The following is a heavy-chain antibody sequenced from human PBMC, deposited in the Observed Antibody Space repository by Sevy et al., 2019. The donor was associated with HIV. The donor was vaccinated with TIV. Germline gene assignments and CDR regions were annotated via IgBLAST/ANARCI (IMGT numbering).Heavy chain of an antibody. CDR2: ISYEGTET. J-gene: IGHJ4*01. Sequence: GGSLRLSCAASGFAFSSHAMHWVRQAPGKGLEWVGVISYEGTETFYAASVEGRFTISRDNSKNMLSLQINSLRPEDTDVYYCARDGGYSIKWYPLYWGQGTLVTVSS. D-gene: IGHD6-13*01. CDR3: ARDGGYSIKWYPLY. CDR1: GFAFSSHA. V-gene: IGHV3-30-3*01.